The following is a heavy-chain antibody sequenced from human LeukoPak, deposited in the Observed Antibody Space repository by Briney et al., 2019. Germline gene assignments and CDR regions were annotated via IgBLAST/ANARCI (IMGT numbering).Heavy chain of an antibody. V-gene: IGHV3-33*01. CDR3: AREAYSGSYWDY. CDR1: GFTISSYG. J-gene: IGHJ4*02. D-gene: IGHD1-26*01. Sequence: GGSLRLSCAASGFTISSYGMHWVRQAPGKGLEWVAVIWYDGSNKYYADSVKGRFTISRDNSKNTLYLQMNSLRAEDTAVYYCAREAYSGSYWDYWGQGTLVTVSS. CDR2: IWYDGSNK.